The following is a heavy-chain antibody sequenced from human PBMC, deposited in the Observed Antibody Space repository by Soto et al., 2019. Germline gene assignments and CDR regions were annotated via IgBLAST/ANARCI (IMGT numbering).Heavy chain of an antibody. V-gene: IGHV5-51*01. J-gene: IGHJ4*02. CDR2: IYPGDSDT. D-gene: IGHD6-6*01. CDR3: ARQAREYSSPKYYFDY. Sequence: GESLKISCKGSGYSFTSYWIGWVRQMPGKGLEWMGIIYPGDSDTRYSPSFQGQVTISADKSISTAYLQWSSLRAEDTAVYYCARQAREYSSPKYYFDYWGQGTLVTVSS. CDR1: GYSFTSYW.